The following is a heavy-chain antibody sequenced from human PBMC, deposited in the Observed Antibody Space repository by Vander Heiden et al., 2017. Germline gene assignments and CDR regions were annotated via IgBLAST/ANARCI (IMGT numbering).Heavy chain of an antibody. D-gene: IGHD6-13*01. CDR3: ATASLVSAAAGTLGY. CDR1: GYTLTELA. Sequence: QVQLVQSGAEVKKPGASAKVSCTVSGYTLTELAMHWVREAPGKGLEWMGGFDPEDGETIYAQKFQGRVTMTEDTSTDTAYMELSSLRSEDTAVYYCATASLVSAAAGTLGYWGQGTLVTVSS. V-gene: IGHV1-24*01. CDR2: FDPEDGET. J-gene: IGHJ4*02.